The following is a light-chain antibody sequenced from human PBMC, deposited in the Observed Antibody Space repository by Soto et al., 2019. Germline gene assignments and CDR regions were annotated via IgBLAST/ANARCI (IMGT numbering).Light chain of an antibody. Sequence: EIVLTQSPGTLSLSPGERATLSCRASQSVTSNYLAWYQRKPGQAPRRRIYGASSKATGIPDRFSGSGSGTDFSLTISRLEPEDFVVYYCQQYGDSLLTFGGGTRVAMK. CDR2: GAS. CDR3: QQYGDSLLT. V-gene: IGKV3-20*01. J-gene: IGKJ4*01. CDR1: QSVTSNY.